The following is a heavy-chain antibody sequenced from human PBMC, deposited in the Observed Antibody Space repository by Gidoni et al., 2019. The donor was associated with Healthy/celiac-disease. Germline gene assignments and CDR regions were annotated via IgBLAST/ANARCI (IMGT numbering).Heavy chain of an antibody. CDR1: GSTFTSYY. V-gene: IGHV1-46*01. J-gene: IGHJ6*02. D-gene: IGHD2-15*01. Sequence: QVQLVQSGAEVKKPGASVKVSCKASGSTFTSYYMHWVRQAPGQGLEWMGIINPSGGSTSYAQKFQGRVTMTRDTSTSTVYMELSSLRSEDTAVYYCARGMWAHCSGGSCYSYYYGMDVWGQGTTVTVSS. CDR2: INPSGGST. CDR3: ARGMWAHCSGGSCYSYYYGMDV.